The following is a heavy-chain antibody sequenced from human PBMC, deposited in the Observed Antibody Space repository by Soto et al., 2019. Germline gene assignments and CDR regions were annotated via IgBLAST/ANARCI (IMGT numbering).Heavy chain of an antibody. CDR1: GFTFSSYS. J-gene: IGHJ4*02. CDR3: ARDGGFYDDSSGYSFFDY. Sequence: GGSLRLSCAASGFTFSSYSMNWVRQAPGKGLEWVSYISSSSSTIYYADSVKGRFTISRDNAKNSLYLQMNSLRDEDTAVYYCARDGGFYDDSSGYSFFDYWGQGTLVTVSS. CDR2: ISSSSSTI. D-gene: IGHD3-22*01. V-gene: IGHV3-48*02.